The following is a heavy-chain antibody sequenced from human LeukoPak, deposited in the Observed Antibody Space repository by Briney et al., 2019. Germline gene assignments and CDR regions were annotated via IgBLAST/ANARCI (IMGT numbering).Heavy chain of an antibody. V-gene: IGHV1-2*02. CDR3: ARDGYYDILTGYLYYYYYYMDV. D-gene: IGHD3-9*01. J-gene: IGHJ6*03. CDR2: INPNSGGT. CDR1: GYTFTGYY. Sequence: VASVKVSCKASGYTFTGYYMHWVRQAPGQGLEWMGWINPNSGGTNYAQKFQGRVTMTRDTSISTAYMELSRLRSDDTAVYYCARDGYYDILTGYLYYYYYYMDVWGKGTTVTISS.